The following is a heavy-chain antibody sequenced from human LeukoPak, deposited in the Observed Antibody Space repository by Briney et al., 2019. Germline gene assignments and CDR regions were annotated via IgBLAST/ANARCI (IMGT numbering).Heavy chain of an antibody. D-gene: IGHD5/OR15-5a*01. Sequence: PSETLSLTCAVSGASISSSFWSWIRQSPGKGLEWIAYIYYTGTTYYNPSLKSRLTISIDTSKNQFSLRLSSVTAADTAIYYCARRVTVSATNWFDPWGQGTLVTVSS. CDR2: IYYTGTT. CDR1: GASISSSF. J-gene: IGHJ5*02. V-gene: IGHV4-59*01. CDR3: ARRVTVSATNWFDP.